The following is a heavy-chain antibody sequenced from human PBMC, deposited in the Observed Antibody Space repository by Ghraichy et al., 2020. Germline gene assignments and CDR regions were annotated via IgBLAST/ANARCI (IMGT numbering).Heavy chain of an antibody. CDR1: GFTFSSYA. D-gene: IGHD1-26*01. CDR2: ISGSGGST. CDR3: AKDLYSGSYWAFDI. Sequence: GESLNISCAASGFTFSSYAMSWVRQAPGKGLEWVSAISGSGGSTYYADSVKGRFTISRDNSKNTLYLQMNSLRAEDTAVYYCAKDLYSGSYWAFDIWGQGTMVTVSS. V-gene: IGHV3-23*01. J-gene: IGHJ3*02.